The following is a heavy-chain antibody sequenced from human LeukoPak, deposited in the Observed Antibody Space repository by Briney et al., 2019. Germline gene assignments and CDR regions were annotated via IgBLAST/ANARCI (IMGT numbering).Heavy chain of an antibody. CDR2: MFYSGRT. CDR1: GGSIKSHY. D-gene: IGHD3-10*01. J-gene: IGHJ4*02. V-gene: IGHV4-59*08. Sequence: SETLSLTCTISGGSIKSHYWSWIRQAPGKGLEWIAYMFYSGRTEYNPSLKSRVTISVGTSRNQVSLKVNSVTAADTAVYYCARRAGSLVYYFDSWGQGTLVTVSS. CDR3: ARRAGSLVYYFDS.